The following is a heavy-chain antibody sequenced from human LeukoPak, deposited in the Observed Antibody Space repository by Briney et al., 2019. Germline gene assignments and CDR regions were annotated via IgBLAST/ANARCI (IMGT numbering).Heavy chain of an antibody. CDR1: GFTFSSYA. CDR2: INGGGGST. CDR3: AKGPLVRLDY. V-gene: IGHV3-23*01. J-gene: IGHJ4*02. D-gene: IGHD6-13*01. Sequence: PGGSLRLSCAASGFTFSSYAMNWVRQAPGKGLEWVSAINGGGGSTYYADSVKGRFTISRDNSKNTLFLQMNSLRVEDTAVYYCAKGPLVRLDYWGQGTLVTVSS.